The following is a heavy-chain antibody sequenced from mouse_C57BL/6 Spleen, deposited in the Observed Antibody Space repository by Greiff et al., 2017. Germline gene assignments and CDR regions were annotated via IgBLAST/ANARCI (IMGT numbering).Heavy chain of an antibody. V-gene: IGHV1-9*01. CDR2: IFPGSGST. CDR3: ARSNYDDYSSLDY. D-gene: IGHD2-4*01. J-gene: IGHJ2*01. Sequence: VQLQQSGAELMKPGASVKLSCKASGYTFTGYWIEWVKQRPGQGLEWIGEIFPGSGSTNYNEKFKGKATFTADKSSNTAYMQLSSLTTEDSAIXYCARSNYDDYSSLDYWGQGTTVTVSS. CDR1: GYTFTGYW.